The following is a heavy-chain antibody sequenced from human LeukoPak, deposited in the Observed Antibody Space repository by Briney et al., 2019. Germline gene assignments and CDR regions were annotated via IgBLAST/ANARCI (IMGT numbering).Heavy chain of an antibody. CDR3: ARGTSGLDMTTSY. CDR2: ISHSGST. CDR1: GGSISSYY. D-gene: IGHD2/OR15-2a*01. J-gene: IGHJ4*02. Sequence: SETLSLTCIVSGGSISSYYWSWIRQSLGKGLEWIGYISHSGSTNYNPSLKSRVTISRDTPKNQFSLELTTVTAADTAVYYCARGTSGLDMTTSYWGQGTLVTVSS. V-gene: IGHV4-59*01.